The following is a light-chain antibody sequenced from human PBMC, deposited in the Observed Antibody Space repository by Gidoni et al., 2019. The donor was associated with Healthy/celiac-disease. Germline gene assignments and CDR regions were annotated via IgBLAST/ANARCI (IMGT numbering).Light chain of an antibody. CDR2: DAS. Sequence: DIQMTPSPSSLSASVGDRVTITCQASQDISNYLNWYQQKPGKDPKLLIYDASNLETGVPSRFSGSGSGTDFTFTISSLQPEDIATYYCQQYDNLPFTFGPGTKVDIK. V-gene: IGKV1-33*01. J-gene: IGKJ3*01. CDR1: QDISNY. CDR3: QQYDNLPFT.